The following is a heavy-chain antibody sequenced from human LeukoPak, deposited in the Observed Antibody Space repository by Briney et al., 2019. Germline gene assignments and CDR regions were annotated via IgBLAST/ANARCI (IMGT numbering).Heavy chain of an antibody. V-gene: IGHV1-46*01. Sequence: ASVKVSCKASGYTFTSYFIHCGRQATGQGLGWMVLITPTSGSTIYAQKFQGRVTMTRDTSTTTVYMGLSSLISEDTAVYYCARAGDDEESYYYMDVWGRGTKVTVSS. D-gene: IGHD3-16*01. CDR1: GYTFTSYF. CDR3: ARAGDDEESYYYMDV. J-gene: IGHJ6*03. CDR2: ITPTSGST.